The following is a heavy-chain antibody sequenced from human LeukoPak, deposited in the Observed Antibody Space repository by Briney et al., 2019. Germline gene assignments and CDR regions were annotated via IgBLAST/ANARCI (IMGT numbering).Heavy chain of an antibody. CDR2: IIPIFGTA. V-gene: IGHV1-69*13. CDR1: GGTFSSYA. CDR3: ASSSLSRSVVPAAMLYYFDY. J-gene: IGHJ4*02. Sequence: SVKVSCKASGGTFSSYAISWVRQAPGQGLEWMGGIIPIFGTANYAQKFQGRVTITADESTSTAYMELSSLRSEDTAVYYCASSSLSRSVVPAAMLYYFDYWGQGTLVTVSS. D-gene: IGHD2-2*01.